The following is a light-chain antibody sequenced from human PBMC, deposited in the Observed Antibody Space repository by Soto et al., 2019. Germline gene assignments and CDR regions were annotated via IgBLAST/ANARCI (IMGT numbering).Light chain of an antibody. CDR1: QSVRSN. CDR3: QQCSNWPEWT. J-gene: IGKJ1*01. Sequence: EIVITQSPFTLSVYHGERATLSCRASQSVRSNLAWYQQKPGQAPRLLIYDASNRATGIPARFSGSGSGTEFTLTISSLEPEDFAVYYCQQCSNWPEWTFGQGTKVDIK. CDR2: DAS. V-gene: IGKV3-11*01.